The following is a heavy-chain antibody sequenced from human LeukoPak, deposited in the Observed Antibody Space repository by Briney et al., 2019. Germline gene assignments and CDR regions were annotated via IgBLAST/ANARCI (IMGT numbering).Heavy chain of an antibody. CDR3: ARGEDYPLDY. J-gene: IGHJ4*02. CDR2: INHSGST. D-gene: IGHD4-11*01. Sequence: SETLCLTCAVYGGSFSGYYWSWIRQPPGKGLEWIGEINHSGSTNYNPSLKSRVTISVDTSKNQFPLKLSSVTAADTAVYYCARGEDYPLDYWGQGTLVTVSS. V-gene: IGHV4-34*01. CDR1: GGSFSGYY.